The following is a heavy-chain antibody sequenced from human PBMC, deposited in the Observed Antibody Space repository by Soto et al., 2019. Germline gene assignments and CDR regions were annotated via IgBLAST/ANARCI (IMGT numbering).Heavy chain of an antibody. CDR1: GFTFSEFA. V-gene: IGHV3-23*01. J-gene: IGHJ2*01. CDR3: VKKIAGTTTSGAYWSFDL. Sequence: EVQLLESGGGLVQPGGSLTLSCAASGFTFSEFAMNWVRQAPGKGLEWVSGMSGGGDATFYADSVKGRFTISRVQSKNTVYLQMNGLRADDTAVYYCVKKIAGTTTSGAYWSFDLWGRGTLVTVSS. CDR2: MSGGGDAT. D-gene: IGHD1-26*01.